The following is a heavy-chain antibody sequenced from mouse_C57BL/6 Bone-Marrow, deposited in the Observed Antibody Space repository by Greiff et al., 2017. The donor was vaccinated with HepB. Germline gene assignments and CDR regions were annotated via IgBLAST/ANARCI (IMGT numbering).Heavy chain of an antibody. D-gene: IGHD1-1*01. CDR1: GYTFTSYW. CDR2: IDPSDSYT. J-gene: IGHJ3*01. V-gene: IGHV1-59*01. Sequence: QVQLQQPGAELVRPGTSVKLSCKASGYTFTSYWMHWVKQRPGQGLEWIGVIDPSDSYTNYNQKFKGKATLTVDTPSSTAYMQLSSLTSEDSAVYYCARNYYGSGAYWGQGTLVTVSA. CDR3: ARNYYGSGAY.